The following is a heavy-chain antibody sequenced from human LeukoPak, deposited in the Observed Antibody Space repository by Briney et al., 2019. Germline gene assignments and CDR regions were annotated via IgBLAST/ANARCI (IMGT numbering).Heavy chain of an antibody. J-gene: IGHJ6*03. CDR2: IYAGGST. V-gene: IGHV3-53*01. D-gene: IGHD6-25*01. Sequence: GGSLRLSCAASGFTFSSYAMHWVRQAPGKGLEWVSVIYAGGSTYYADSVKGRFTISRDNSKNTLYLLMNNLRAEDTAVYYCARAQRGDYMDVWGKGTTVTISS. CDR3: ARAQRGDYMDV. CDR1: GFTFSSYA.